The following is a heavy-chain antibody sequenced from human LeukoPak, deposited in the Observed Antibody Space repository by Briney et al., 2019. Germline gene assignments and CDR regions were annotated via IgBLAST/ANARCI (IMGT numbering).Heavy chain of an antibody. CDR2: ISSSSSYI. CDR1: GFTFSSYT. V-gene: IGHV3-21*01. J-gene: IGHJ4*02. CDR3: ALSGYSSSWYNS. Sequence: GGPLRLSCAASGFTFSSYTMNWVRQAPGKGLEWVSSISSSSSYIYYADSVKGRFTISRDIAKNSLYLQMNSLRAEDTAVYYCALSGYSSSWYNSWGQGTLVTVSS. D-gene: IGHD6-13*01.